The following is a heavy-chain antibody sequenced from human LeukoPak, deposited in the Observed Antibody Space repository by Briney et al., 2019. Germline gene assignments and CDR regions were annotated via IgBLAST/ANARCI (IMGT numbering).Heavy chain of an antibody. CDR2: INQDGSVK. J-gene: IGHJ4*02. D-gene: IGHD3-22*01. Sequence: PGGSLRLSCAASGFAFRNYWMSWVRQAPGKGLEWVANINQDGSVKYYVDSVKGRFTISRDNAKKTLYLEMNSLRVEDTAIYYCAKDHVGIATIVMVLDSWGQGTLVTVSS. V-gene: IGHV3-7*03. CDR3: AKDHVGIATIVMVLDS. CDR1: GFAFRNYW.